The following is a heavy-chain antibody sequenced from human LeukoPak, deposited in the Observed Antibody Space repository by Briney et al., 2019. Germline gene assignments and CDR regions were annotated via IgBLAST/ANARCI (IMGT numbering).Heavy chain of an antibody. V-gene: IGHV4-30-2*01. CDR2: IYHSGST. Sequence: PSETLSLTCAVSGGSISSGGYSWSWIRQPPGKGLEWIGYIYHSGSTYYNPSLKSRVTISVDRSKNQFSLKLSSVTAADTAVYYCARLGLGKLPRGWGQGTLVTVSS. CDR1: GGSISSGGYS. CDR3: ARLGLGKLPRG. J-gene: IGHJ4*02. D-gene: IGHD1-26*01.